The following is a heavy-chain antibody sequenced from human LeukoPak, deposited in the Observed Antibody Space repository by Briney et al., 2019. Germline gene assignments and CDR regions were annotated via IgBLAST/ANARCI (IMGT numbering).Heavy chain of an antibody. V-gene: IGHV1-2*02. CDR2: INPNSGGT. Sequence: ASVKVSCKASGYTFTGYYMHWVRQAPGQGLEWMGWINPNSGGTNYAQKFQGRVTMTRDTSISTAYMELSRLRSDDTAVYYCAREGADTAMVITHFDYWGQGTLVTVSS. D-gene: IGHD5-18*01. CDR3: AREGADTAMVITHFDY. J-gene: IGHJ4*02. CDR1: GYTFTGYY.